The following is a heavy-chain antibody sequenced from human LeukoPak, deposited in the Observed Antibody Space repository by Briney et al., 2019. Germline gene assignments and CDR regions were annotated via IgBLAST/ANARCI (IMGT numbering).Heavy chain of an antibody. CDR2: IWYDGSNK. V-gene: IGHV3-33*01. J-gene: IGHJ1*01. D-gene: IGHD6-19*01. CDR1: GFTFSSYG. CDR3: ASGGGWYPGYSQH. Sequence: TGGSLRLSCAVSGFTFSSYGMHWVRQAPGKGLEWVAAIWYDGSNKYYADSVKGRFTISRDNSKNTLYVQMNSQRAEDTAVYYCASGGGWYPGYSQHWGRGTLVTVPS.